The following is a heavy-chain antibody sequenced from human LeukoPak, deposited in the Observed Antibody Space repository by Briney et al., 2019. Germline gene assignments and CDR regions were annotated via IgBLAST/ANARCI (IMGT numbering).Heavy chain of an antibody. J-gene: IGHJ4*02. CDR3: ARGRNDHGGMFFDS. CDR1: GDSMRGHY. D-gene: IGHD4-23*01. Sequence: SETLSLTCTVSGDSMRGHYWSWFRQAPGRGLEWIGFISHSGYTSYGPSLKSRVAISVDTSKRQFPLRLSSVTATDTAMYYCARGRNDHGGMFFDSWAQGNLVTVSS. CDR2: ISHSGYT. V-gene: IGHV4-59*11.